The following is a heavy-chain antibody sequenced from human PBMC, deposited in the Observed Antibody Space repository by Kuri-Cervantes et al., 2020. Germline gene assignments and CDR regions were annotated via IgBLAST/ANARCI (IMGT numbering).Heavy chain of an antibody. CDR3: ARRDFWSTSWFDP. V-gene: IGHV3-74*01. Sequence: GESLKISCAASGFTFSSYAMHWVRQAPGKGLVWVSRINSDGSSTTYADSVKGRFTISRDNAKNTLYLQMNSLRAEDTAVYYCARRDFWSTSWFDPWGQGTLVTVSS. CDR1: GFTFSSYA. D-gene: IGHD3-3*01. J-gene: IGHJ5*02. CDR2: INSDGSST.